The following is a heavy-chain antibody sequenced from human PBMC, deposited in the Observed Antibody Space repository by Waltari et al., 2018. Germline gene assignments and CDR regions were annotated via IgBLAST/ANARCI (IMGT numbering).Heavy chain of an antibody. D-gene: IGHD6-25*01. CDR1: GFTFSSYW. CDR2: IKQDGSEK. CDR3: ARAHVSIAASEYFQH. Sequence: EVQLVESGGGLVQPGGSLRLSCAASGFTFSSYWMSWVRQAPGKGLEWVANIKQDGSEKYYVDSVKGRFTISRDNAKNSLYLQMNSLRAEDTAVYYFARAHVSIAASEYFQHWGQGTLVTVSS. V-gene: IGHV3-7*04. J-gene: IGHJ1*01.